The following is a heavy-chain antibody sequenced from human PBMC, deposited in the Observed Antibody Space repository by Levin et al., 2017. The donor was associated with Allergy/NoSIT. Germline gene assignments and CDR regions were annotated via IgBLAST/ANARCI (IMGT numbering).Heavy chain of an antibody. Sequence: PGGSLRLSCTASGFLFGEYAITWFRQAPGKGLEWVGFVRSKPYGGTTEYAASVRGRFTISRDDSESVAYLQMNSLKTEDTAVYYCSRDFGGGYSGYDPFDYWGQGTLVTVSS. CDR2: VRSKPYGGTT. D-gene: IGHD5-12*01. CDR1: GFLFGEYA. J-gene: IGHJ4*02. CDR3: SRDFGGGYSGYDPFDY. V-gene: IGHV3-49*03.